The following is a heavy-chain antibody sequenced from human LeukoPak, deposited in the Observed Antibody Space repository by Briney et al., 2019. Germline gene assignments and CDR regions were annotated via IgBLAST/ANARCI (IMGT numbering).Heavy chain of an antibody. V-gene: IGHV3-20*04. CDR2: INWNGGST. CDR3: AKDWGGYYGSGRMY. D-gene: IGHD3-10*01. Sequence: GGSLRLSCAASGFTFDDYGMSWVRQAPGKGLEWVSGINWNGGSTGYADSVKGRFTISRDNAKNSLYLQINSLRAEDTAVYYCAKDWGGYYGSGRMYWGQGTLVTASS. J-gene: IGHJ4*02. CDR1: GFTFDDYG.